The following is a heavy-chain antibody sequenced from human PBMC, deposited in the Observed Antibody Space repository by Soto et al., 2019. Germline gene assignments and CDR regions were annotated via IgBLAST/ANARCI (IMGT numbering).Heavy chain of an antibody. Sequence: DTLSLTCTFSGPSITTYYCSWIRQPPEKGLEWIGYISYSGSTDYNPSLKSRVTISFDASKNQISLQVRSATAADAAVYYCARDLKEYCSDGKCNWFDPWGQGTLVTVSS. CDR1: GPSITTYY. D-gene: IGHD2-15*01. CDR2: ISYSGST. CDR3: ARDLKEYCSDGKCNWFDP. J-gene: IGHJ5*02. V-gene: IGHV4-59*01.